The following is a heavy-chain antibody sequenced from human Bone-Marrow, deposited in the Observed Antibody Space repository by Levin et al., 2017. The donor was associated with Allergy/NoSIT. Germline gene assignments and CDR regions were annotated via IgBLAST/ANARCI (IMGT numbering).Heavy chain of an antibody. CDR3: ARDRPVRGVIRYYYYYMDV. J-gene: IGHJ6*03. CDR1: GFTFSSYA. V-gene: IGHV3-30-3*01. Sequence: GGSLRLSCAASGFTFSSYAMHWVRQAPGKGLEWVAVISYDGSNKCYADSVKGRFTISRDNSKNTLYLQMNSLRAEDTAVYYCARDRPVRGVIRYYYYYMDVWGKGTTVTVSS. D-gene: IGHD3-10*01. CDR2: ISYDGSNK.